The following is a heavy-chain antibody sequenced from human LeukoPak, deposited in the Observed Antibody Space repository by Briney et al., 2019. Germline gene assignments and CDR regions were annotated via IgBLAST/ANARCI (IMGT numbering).Heavy chain of an antibody. CDR1: GGSISTYY. J-gene: IGHJ2*01. D-gene: IGHD6-6*01. Sequence: SETLSLTCTVSGGSISTYYWSWIRQPAGKGLEWIGRIYTSGSTNYNPSLKSRVTMSVDTSKNQFSLKLSSVTAADTAVYYCASGEQLARDSYWYFDLWGRGTLVTVSS. CDR3: ASGEQLARDSYWYFDL. V-gene: IGHV4-4*07. CDR2: IYTSGST.